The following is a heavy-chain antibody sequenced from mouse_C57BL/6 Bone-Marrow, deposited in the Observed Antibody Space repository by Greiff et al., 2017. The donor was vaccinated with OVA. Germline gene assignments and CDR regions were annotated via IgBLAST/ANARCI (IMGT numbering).Heavy chain of an antibody. CDR2: INPSNGGT. CDR1: GYTFTSYW. Sequence: QVQLQQPGTELVKPGASVKLSCKASGYTFTSYWMHWVKQRPGQGLEWIGNINPSNGGTNYNEKFKSKATLTVDKSSSTAYMQLSSLTSEDSAVYYWAKGGMVTTGYYFDYWGQGTTLTVSS. J-gene: IGHJ2*01. CDR3: AKGGMVTTGYYFDY. D-gene: IGHD2-2*01. V-gene: IGHV1-53*01.